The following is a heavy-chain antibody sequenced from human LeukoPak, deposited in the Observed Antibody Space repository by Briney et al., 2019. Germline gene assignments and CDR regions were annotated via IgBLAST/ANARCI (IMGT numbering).Heavy chain of an antibody. CDR1: GYILTELS. D-gene: IGHD3-22*01. V-gene: IGHV1-46*01. Sequence: ASVKVSCKVSGYILTELSMHWVRQAPGQGLEWMGIINPSGGSTSYAQKFQGRVTMTRDTSTSTVYMELSSLRSEDTAVYYCARDGPASPSSGYYYGMDVWGQGTTVTVSS. CDR3: ARDGPASPSSGYYYGMDV. J-gene: IGHJ6*02. CDR2: INPSGGST.